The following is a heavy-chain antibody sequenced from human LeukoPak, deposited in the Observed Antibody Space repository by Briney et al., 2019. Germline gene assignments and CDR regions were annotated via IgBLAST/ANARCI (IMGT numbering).Heavy chain of an antibody. Sequence: GESLKISCKGSGYSLTSYWIGWVRQMPGKGLEWMGIIYPGDSDTRYSPSFQGQVTISADKPISTAYLQWSSLKASDTAMYYCARAQAAAGNDYWGQGTLVTVSS. J-gene: IGHJ4*02. CDR2: IYPGDSDT. CDR1: GYSLTSYW. CDR3: ARAQAAAGNDY. V-gene: IGHV5-51*01. D-gene: IGHD6-13*01.